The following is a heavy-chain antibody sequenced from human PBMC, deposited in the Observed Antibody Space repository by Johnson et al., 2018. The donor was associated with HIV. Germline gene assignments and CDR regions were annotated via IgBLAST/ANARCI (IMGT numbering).Heavy chain of an antibody. J-gene: IGHJ3*02. CDR2: ISSNGGST. V-gene: IGHV3-64*01. D-gene: IGHD3-10*01. CDR1: GFTFSSYA. Sequence: VQLVESGGGLVQPGGSLRLSCAASGFTFSSYAMHWVRQAPGKGLEYVSAISSNGGSTYYANSVKGRFTISRDNSKNTLFLQMNSLRPEDTAVYHCARDPIAFRNYYGSGSAFDIWGQGTMVTVSS. CDR3: ARDPIAFRNYYGSGSAFDI.